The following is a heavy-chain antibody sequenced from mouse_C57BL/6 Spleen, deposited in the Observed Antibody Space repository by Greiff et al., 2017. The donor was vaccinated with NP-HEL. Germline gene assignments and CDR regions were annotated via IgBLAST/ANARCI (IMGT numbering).Heavy chain of an antibody. V-gene: IGHV5-17*01. D-gene: IGHD4-1*01. CDR1: GFTFSDYG. CDR3: AKLTDDY. Sequence: EVQVVESGGGLVKPGGSLKLSCAASGFTFSDYGMHWVRQAPEKGLEWVAYISSGSSTIYYADTVKGRFTISRDNAKNTLFLQMTSLRSEDTAMYYCAKLTDDYWGQGTTLTVSS. J-gene: IGHJ2*01. CDR2: ISSGSSTI.